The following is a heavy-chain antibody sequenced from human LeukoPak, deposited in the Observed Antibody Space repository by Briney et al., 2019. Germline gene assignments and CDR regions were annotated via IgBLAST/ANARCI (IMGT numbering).Heavy chain of an antibody. CDR2: IYHTGST. J-gene: IGHJ4*02. CDR1: GGSISSGDYY. Sequence: SQTLSLTCTVSGGSISSGDYYWSWIRQHPGKGLEWIGYIYHTGSTYYNPSLKSRVTISVDTSKNQFSLKLSSVTAADTAVYYCARGALDNCSGGSCYSAGEDYWGQGTLVTVSS. D-gene: IGHD2-15*01. V-gene: IGHV4-31*03. CDR3: ARGALDNCSGGSCYSAGEDY.